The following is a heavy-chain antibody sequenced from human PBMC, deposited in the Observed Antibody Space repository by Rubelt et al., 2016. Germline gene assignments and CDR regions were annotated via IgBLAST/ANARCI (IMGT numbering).Heavy chain of an antibody. CDR2: INSDGSST. D-gene: IGHD1-26*01. CDR3: VAGHKSGY. V-gene: IGHV3-74*01. Sequence: EVQLVESGGGLVQPGGSLRLSCAASGFTFKNYWMHWVRQVSGRGLVWVSVINSDGSSTNYVDSVKGRFTITRENAKNTLVLQMKSQRAEYRAIYYWVAGHKSGYWGQGTLVTVSS. CDR1: GFTFKNYW. J-gene: IGHJ4*02.